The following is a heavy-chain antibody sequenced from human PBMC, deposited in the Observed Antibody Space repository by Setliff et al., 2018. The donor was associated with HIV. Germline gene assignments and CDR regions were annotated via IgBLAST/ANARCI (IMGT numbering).Heavy chain of an antibody. V-gene: IGHV4-34*01. CDR2: INHSGST. CDR1: GGSFSDYF. D-gene: IGHD3-22*01. J-gene: IGHJ5*02. CDR3: ARDKEKRSYNDTDGHYDWFDP. Sequence: SETLSLTCAVYGGSFSDYFWTWIRQPPGKGLEWIGDINHSGSTNYNPSLKSRVAMSFDTSKNQFSLKLISVTAADTAVYYCARDKEKRSYNDTDGHYDWFDPWGQGTLVTVSS.